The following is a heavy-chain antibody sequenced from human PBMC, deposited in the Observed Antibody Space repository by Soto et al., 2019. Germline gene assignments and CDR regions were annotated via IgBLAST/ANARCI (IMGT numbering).Heavy chain of an antibody. CDR2: ISSSSSTI. Sequence: EVQLVESGGGLVQPGGSLRLSCVASGFTFSDYSINWVRQSPGKALEWLSYISSSSSTIYYADSVKGRFTISRDNAKNSVYLQMNSLRAEDTAVYKCAIVGYSSRWSDYWGQGTLVTVSS. J-gene: IGHJ4*02. V-gene: IGHV3-48*01. CDR1: GFTFSDYS. CDR3: AIVGYSSRWSDY. D-gene: IGHD6-13*01.